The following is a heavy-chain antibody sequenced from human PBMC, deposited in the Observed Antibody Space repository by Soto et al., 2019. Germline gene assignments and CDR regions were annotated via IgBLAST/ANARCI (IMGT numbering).Heavy chain of an antibody. D-gene: IGHD4-17*01. CDR2: IKRKTDGGTT. CDR3: TNLVRWVFDAFDI. Sequence: EVQLVESGGGLVKPGGSLRLSCAASGFTFSNAWMSWVRQAPGKGLEWVGGIKRKTDGGTTDYAAPVKGSFTISRDDSKNTLYLQKNSLKTEDTVVYYCTNLVRWVFDAFDIWGQGTIVTVSS. J-gene: IGHJ3*02. V-gene: IGHV3-15*01. CDR1: GFTFSNAW.